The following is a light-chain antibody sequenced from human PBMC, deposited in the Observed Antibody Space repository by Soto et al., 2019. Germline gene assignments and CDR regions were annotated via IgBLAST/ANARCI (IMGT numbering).Light chain of an antibody. V-gene: IGKV1-5*01. J-gene: IGKJ2*03. CDR2: DAS. CDR3: QQYNSYSPG. CDR1: QSISSW. Sequence: DSQMTQSPSTLSASVGDRVTITCRASQSISSWLAWYQQKPGKAPKLLIYDASSLESGVPSRFSGSGPGTEFTLTISSLQPDDFATYYCQQYNSYSPGFGQGTKLEIK.